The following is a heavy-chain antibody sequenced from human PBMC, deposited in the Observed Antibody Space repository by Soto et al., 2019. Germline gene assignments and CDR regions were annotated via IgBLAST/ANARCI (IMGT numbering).Heavy chain of an antibody. CDR2: IYHSGST. Sequence: SETLSLTCAVYGGSISSNKWWSWVRQPPGKGLEWIGEIYHSGSTNYNPSLKSRVTISLDKPKNQFSPKLTSVTAADSAVYYCARDDHIVVVPTSLGAMDVWGQGTTVTVSS. CDR3: ARDDHIVVVPTSLGAMDV. J-gene: IGHJ6*02. D-gene: IGHD2-2*01. V-gene: IGHV4-4*02. CDR1: GGSISSNKW.